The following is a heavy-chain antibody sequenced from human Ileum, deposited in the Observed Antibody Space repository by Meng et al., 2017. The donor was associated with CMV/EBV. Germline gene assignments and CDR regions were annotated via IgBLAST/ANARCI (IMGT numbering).Heavy chain of an antibody. D-gene: IGHD6-19*01. CDR2: TSSSRSI. CDR1: YGSISYYS. CDR3: ARAEADTGKFEY. V-gene: IGHV4-4*07. Sequence: QASVPGRVQPSEHLSLTCTVTYGSISYYSCSWIRECADKGLEWIGHTSSSRSINYNPSLESRLTLSVDTSKKQLSLKLSYVTAADTAVYYCARAEADTGKFEYWGQGTLVTVSS. J-gene: IGHJ4*02.